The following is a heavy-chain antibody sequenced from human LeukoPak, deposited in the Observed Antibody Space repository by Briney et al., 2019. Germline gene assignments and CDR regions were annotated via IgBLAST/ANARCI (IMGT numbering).Heavy chain of an antibody. CDR2: IYYSGST. CDR1: GGSISSGSYY. J-gene: IGHJ4*02. D-gene: IGHD3-3*01. Sequence: SQTLSLTCTVSGGSISSGSYYWSWIRQPAGKGLEWIGYIYYSGSTNYNPSLKSRVTISVDTSKNQFSLKLSSVTAADTAVYYCASFKRGYDFWSGYQFDYWGQGTLVTVSS. V-gene: IGHV4-61*10. CDR3: ASFKRGYDFWSGYQFDY.